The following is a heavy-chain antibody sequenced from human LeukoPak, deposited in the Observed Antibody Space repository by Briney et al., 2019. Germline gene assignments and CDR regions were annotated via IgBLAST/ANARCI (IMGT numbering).Heavy chain of an antibody. V-gene: IGHV1-69*13. Sequence: ASVKVSCKASGGTFSSYAISWVRQAPGQGLEWMGGIIPIFGTANYAQKFQGRVTITADESTSTAYMELSSLRSGDTAVYYCASGKGPYYDSSGYYFDYWGQGTLVTVSS. CDR1: GGTFSSYA. CDR3: ASGKGPYYDSSGYYFDY. D-gene: IGHD3-22*01. CDR2: IIPIFGTA. J-gene: IGHJ4*02.